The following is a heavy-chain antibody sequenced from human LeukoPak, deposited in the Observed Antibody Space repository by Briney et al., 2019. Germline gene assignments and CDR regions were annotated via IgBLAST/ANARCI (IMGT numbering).Heavy chain of an antibody. Sequence: SETLSLTCTVFGGSFTDYFWTWIRHSPGKGLEWIGEINDYTGDSKYNPSLNSRVSISLEKSKNQLSLELSSVTAADTAVYYCANEAAAGTMDYYGMDVWGQGTTVTVSS. D-gene: IGHD6-13*01. CDR2: INDYTGDS. CDR3: ANEAAAGTMDYYGMDV. CDR1: GGSFTDYF. J-gene: IGHJ6*02. V-gene: IGHV4-34*01.